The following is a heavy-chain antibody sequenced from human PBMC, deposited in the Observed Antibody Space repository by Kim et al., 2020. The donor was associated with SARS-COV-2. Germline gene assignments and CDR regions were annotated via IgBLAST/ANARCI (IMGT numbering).Heavy chain of an antibody. CDR2: ISSSSSYI. D-gene: IGHD5-18*01. J-gene: IGHJ5*02. CDR1: GFTFSSYS. Sequence: GGSLRLSCAASGFTFSSYSMNWVRQAPGKGLEWVSSISSSSSYIYYADSVKGRFTISRDNAKNSLYLQMNSLRAEDTAVYYCARDRTYVDTAIDLNNWFDPWGQGTLVTVSS. CDR3: ARDRTYVDTAIDLNNWFDP. V-gene: IGHV3-21*01.